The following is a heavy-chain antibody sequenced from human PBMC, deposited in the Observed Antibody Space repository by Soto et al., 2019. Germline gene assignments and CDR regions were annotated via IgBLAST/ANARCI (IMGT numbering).Heavy chain of an antibody. J-gene: IGHJ6*03. V-gene: IGHV3-64*01. Sequence: GGSLRLSCAASGFTFSSYAMHWVRQAPGKGLEYVSAISSNGGSTYYANSVKGRFTISRDNSKNTLYLQMGSLRAEDMAVYYCARVGYNWNDYYYYYMDVWGKGTTVTVSS. CDR3: ARVGYNWNDYYYYYMDV. D-gene: IGHD1-20*01. CDR1: GFTFSSYA. CDR2: ISSNGGST.